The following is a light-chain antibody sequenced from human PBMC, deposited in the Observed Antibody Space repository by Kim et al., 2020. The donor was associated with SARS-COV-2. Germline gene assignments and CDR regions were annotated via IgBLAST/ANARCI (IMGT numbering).Light chain of an antibody. CDR3: SSYTSSSGLML. Sequence: QSALTQPASVSGSPGQSITISCTGTSSDVDDYNYVSWYQQHPGKAPKLMIYEVTKRPSGVSYRFSGSKSGNTASLTISGLQAEDEADYYCSSYTSSSGLMLFGGGTQLTVL. CDR1: SSDVDDYNY. V-gene: IGLV2-14*01. CDR2: EVT. J-gene: IGLJ3*02.